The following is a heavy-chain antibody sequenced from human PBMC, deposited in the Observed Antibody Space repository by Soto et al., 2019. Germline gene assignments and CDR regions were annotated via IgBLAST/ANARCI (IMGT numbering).Heavy chain of an antibody. CDR3: ARGGISHWAYFYYMDV. V-gene: IGHV4-59*12. Sequence: SETLSLTCTVSGGSISNYYWSWIRQPPGMALEWIGEIHYIGSINYNPSLKSRVTMSVDTSKNQFSLTLNSVTAADTATYYCARGGISHWAYFYYMDVWDRGTTVTVSS. D-gene: IGHD2-21*01. J-gene: IGHJ6*03. CDR2: IHYIGSI. CDR1: GGSISNYY.